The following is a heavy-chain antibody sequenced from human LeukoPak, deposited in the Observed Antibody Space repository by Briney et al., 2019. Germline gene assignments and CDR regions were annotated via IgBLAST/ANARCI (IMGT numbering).Heavy chain of an antibody. CDR2: INWNGGST. CDR1: GFTFDDYG. Sequence: GGSLRLSCAASGFTFDDYGVSWVRQGPGKGLEWVSGINWNGGSTGYADSVKGRFTISRDNAKNSLYLQMNSLRAEDTALYYCARGGLLGYCSSTSCFCDYWGQGTLVTVSS. D-gene: IGHD2-2*01. CDR3: ARGGLLGYCSSTSCFCDY. J-gene: IGHJ4*02. V-gene: IGHV3-20*04.